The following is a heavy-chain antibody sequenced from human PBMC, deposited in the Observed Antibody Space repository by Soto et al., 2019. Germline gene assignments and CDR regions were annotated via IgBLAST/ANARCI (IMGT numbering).Heavy chain of an antibody. D-gene: IGHD3-16*02. V-gene: IGHV3-23*01. J-gene: IGHJ4*02. Sequence: PGGSPRLSCAASGFTFSSYAMSWVRQAPGKGLEWVSAISGSGGSTYYADSVKGRFTISRDNSKNTLYLQMNSLRAEDTAVYYCANSDYVWGSYSSPDYWGQGTLVTVSS. CDR2: ISGSGGST. CDR1: GFTFSSYA. CDR3: ANSDYVWGSYSSPDY.